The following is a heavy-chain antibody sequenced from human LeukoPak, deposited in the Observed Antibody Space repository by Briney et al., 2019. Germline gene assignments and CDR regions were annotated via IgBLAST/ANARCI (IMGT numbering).Heavy chain of an antibody. Sequence: SGPTLVKPTQILTLTCTFSVFSLSTSGVGVGWIRQPPGMALEWLALIYWNDDKRYSLSMQSRLTITKDTTKNQVVLTMTNMDPVDTATYYCAHRGGYNSAFDYWGQGTLVTVSS. CDR3: AHRGGYNSAFDY. D-gene: IGHD5-24*01. CDR2: IYWNDDK. V-gene: IGHV2-5*01. CDR1: VFSLSTSGVG. J-gene: IGHJ4*02.